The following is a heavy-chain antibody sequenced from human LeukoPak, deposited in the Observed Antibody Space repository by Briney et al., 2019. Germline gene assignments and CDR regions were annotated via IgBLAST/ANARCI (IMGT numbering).Heavy chain of an antibody. V-gene: IGHV3-23*01. D-gene: IGHD3-10*01. CDR3: ARVAMVRGVITRAPLDC. Sequence: GGSLRLSCAASGFTFDSYAMSWVRQGPGKGPQWVSLIGGSGVGTFYADSVKGRFTISRDNSKNTLYLQMSSLRAEDTAIYYCARVAMVRGVITRAPLDCWGQGALVTVSS. CDR2: IGGSGVGT. CDR1: GFTFDSYA. J-gene: IGHJ4*02.